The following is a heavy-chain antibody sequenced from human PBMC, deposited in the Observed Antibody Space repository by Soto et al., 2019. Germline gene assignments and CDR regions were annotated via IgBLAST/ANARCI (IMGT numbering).Heavy chain of an antibody. D-gene: IGHD2-15*01. Sequence: QVQLVQSGAEEKKPGASVKVSCKASGYTFTTYPMNWLRQAPGQRPEWMGWINVGNGGTKYSQKFQGRVSITRDTSASTAYMQLSRLRSDDTAVYYCATDRGGYCSGGSCPEAVFDPWGQGTLVTVTS. CDR3: ATDRGGYCSGGSCPEAVFDP. CDR2: INVGNGGT. J-gene: IGHJ5*02. CDR1: GYTFTTYP. V-gene: IGHV1-3*05.